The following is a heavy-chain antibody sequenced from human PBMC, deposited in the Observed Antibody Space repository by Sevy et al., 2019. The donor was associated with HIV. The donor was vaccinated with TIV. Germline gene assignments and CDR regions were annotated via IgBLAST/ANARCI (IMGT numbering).Heavy chain of an antibody. CDR2: ISSSSSTI. CDR1: GFTFSSYS. D-gene: IGHD6-13*01. CDR3: ARDRTAAGNLGFDY. V-gene: IGHV3-48*01. J-gene: IGHJ4*02. Sequence: GGSLRLSCAASGFTFSSYSMNWVRQAPGKGLEWVSYISSSSSTIYYADSVKGRFTISRDNAKNSLYLQMNSLRAEDTAVYYCARDRTAAGNLGFDYWGQGTLVTVSS.